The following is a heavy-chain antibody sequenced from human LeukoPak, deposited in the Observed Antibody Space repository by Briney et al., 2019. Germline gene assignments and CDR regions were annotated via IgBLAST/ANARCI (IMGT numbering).Heavy chain of an antibody. Sequence: ASVKVSCKASGYTFTSYGISWVRQAPGQGLEWMGWISAYNGNTNYAQKLQGRVTMATDTSTSTAYMELRSLRSDDTAVYYCARDYIVVVPAALGGWFDPWGQGTLVTVSS. CDR3: ARDYIVVVPAALGGWFDP. J-gene: IGHJ5*02. CDR2: ISAYNGNT. V-gene: IGHV1-18*01. D-gene: IGHD2-2*01. CDR1: GYTFTSYG.